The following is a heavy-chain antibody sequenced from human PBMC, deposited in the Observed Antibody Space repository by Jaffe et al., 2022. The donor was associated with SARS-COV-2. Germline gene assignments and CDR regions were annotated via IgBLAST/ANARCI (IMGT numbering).Heavy chain of an antibody. J-gene: IGHJ4*02. Sequence: EVQLLESGGGLVQPGGSLRLSCAASGFTFSSYAMSWVRQAPGKGLEWVSAISGSGGSTYYADSVKGRFTISRDNSKNTLYLQMNSLRAEDTAVYYCAKVVPRSKLYDFWSAPPDYWGQGTLVTVSS. CDR1: GFTFSSYA. D-gene: IGHD3-3*01. V-gene: IGHV3-23*01. CDR3: AKVVPRSKLYDFWSAPPDY. CDR2: ISGSGGST.